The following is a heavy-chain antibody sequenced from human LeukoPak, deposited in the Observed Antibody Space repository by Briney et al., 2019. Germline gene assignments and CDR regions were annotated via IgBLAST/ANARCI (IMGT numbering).Heavy chain of an antibody. CDR2: INPSGGST. V-gene: IGHV1-46*01. CDR1: GYTFTSYY. Sequence: ASVKVSCKASGYTFTSYYMHWVRQAPGQGLEWMGIINPSGGSTSYAQKFQGRVTMTRDMSTSTVYMELSSLRSEDTAVYYCAREIGGYYDSSGYGFDYWGQGTLVTVSS. D-gene: IGHD3-22*01. CDR3: AREIGGYYDSSGYGFDY. J-gene: IGHJ4*02.